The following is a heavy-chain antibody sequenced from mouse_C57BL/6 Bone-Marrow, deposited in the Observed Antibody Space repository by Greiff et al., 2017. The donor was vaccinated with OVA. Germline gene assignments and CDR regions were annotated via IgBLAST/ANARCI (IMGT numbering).Heavy chain of an antibody. J-gene: IGHJ4*01. CDR3: ALWLRRRGYAMDY. CDR2: ISDGGSYT. V-gene: IGHV5-4*03. Sequence: EVMLVESGGGLVKPGGSLKLSCAASGFTFSSYAMSWVRQTPEKRLEWVATISDGGSYTYYPDNVKGRFTISRDNAKNNLYLQMSHLKSEDTARYYCALWLRRRGYAMDYWGQGTSVTVSS. CDR1: GFTFSSYA. D-gene: IGHD2-2*01.